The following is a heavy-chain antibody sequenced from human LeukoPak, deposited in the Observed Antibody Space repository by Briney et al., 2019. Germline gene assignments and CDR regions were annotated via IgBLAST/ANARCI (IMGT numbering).Heavy chain of an antibody. CDR1: GFTFSSYA. CDR3: AKCATENAPSTYNVLRFLEWLLHYGMDV. D-gene: IGHD3-3*01. Sequence: GRSLRLSCAASGFTFSSYAMHWVRQAPGKGLEWVAVISYDRSNKYYADSVKGRFTISRDNSKNTLYLQMNSLRAEDTAVYYCAKCATENAPSTYNVLRFLEWLLHYGMDVWGQGTTVTVSS. J-gene: IGHJ6*02. V-gene: IGHV3-30-3*02. CDR2: ISYDRSNK.